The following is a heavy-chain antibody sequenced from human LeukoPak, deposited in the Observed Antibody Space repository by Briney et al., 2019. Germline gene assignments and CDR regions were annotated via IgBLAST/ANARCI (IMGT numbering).Heavy chain of an antibody. Sequence: PSETLSLTCTVSGGSISSSSYYWGWIRQPPGKGLEWIGSIYYSGSTYYNPSLKSRVTISVDTSKNQFSLKLSSVTAADTAVYYCARQKWFGELFTRYFDYWGQGALVTVSS. V-gene: IGHV4-39*07. J-gene: IGHJ4*02. CDR1: GGSISSSSYY. D-gene: IGHD3-10*01. CDR2: IYYSGST. CDR3: ARQKWFGELFTRYFDY.